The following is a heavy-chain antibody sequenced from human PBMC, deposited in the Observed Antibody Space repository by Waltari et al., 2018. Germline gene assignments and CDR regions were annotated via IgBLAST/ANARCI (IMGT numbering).Heavy chain of an antibody. CDR2: IIPMYGTT. J-gene: IGHJ6*02. D-gene: IGHD1-26*01. Sequence: QVQLVQSGAEVKKPGSSVKVSCKASGGTLRSSCISWVRQAPGQGLEWMGGIIPMYGTTNYAQKFQGRVTITADEATSTFYMELSSLRVKDTATYYCARVRKQWELLVTSSGYSAMDVWGQGTTVTVSS. V-gene: IGHV1-69*01. CDR3: ARVRKQWELLVTSSGYSAMDV. CDR1: GGTLRSSC.